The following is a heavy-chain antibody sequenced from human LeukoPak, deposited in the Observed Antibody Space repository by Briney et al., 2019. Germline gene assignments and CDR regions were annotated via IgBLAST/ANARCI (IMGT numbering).Heavy chain of an antibody. V-gene: IGHV4-61*02. J-gene: IGHJ5*02. Sequence: PSETLSLTCTVSGGPISSGSYYWSWIRQPAGKGLEWIGRIYTSGSTNYNPSLKSRVTISVDTSKNQFSLKLSSVTAADTAVYYCARSAGYSSSWYDFAYGGWFDPWGQGTLVTVSS. D-gene: IGHD6-13*01. CDR1: GGPISSGSYY. CDR3: ARSAGYSSSWYDFAYGGWFDP. CDR2: IYTSGST.